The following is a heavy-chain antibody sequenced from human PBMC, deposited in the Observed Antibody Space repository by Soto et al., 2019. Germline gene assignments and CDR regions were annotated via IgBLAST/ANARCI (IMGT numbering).Heavy chain of an antibody. V-gene: IGHV3-64D*06. D-gene: IGHD3-3*01. CDR2: ISSNGGST. Sequence: PGGSLRLSCSAPVFTCSSYAMHWVREAPGKGLEYVSAISSNGGSTYYADSVKGRFTISRDNSKNTLYLQMSSLRAEDTAVYYCVKDLQILEWLPPGRDVWGQGTTVTVSS. CDR1: VFTCSSYA. CDR3: VKDLQILEWLPPGRDV. J-gene: IGHJ6*02.